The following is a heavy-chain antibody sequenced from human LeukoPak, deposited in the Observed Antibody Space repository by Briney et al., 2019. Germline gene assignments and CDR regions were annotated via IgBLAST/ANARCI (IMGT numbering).Heavy chain of an antibody. V-gene: IGHV3-7*02. CDR2: TNQDGSEK. J-gene: IGHJ3*02. D-gene: IGHD3-10*01. CDR1: GFTFSTYW. Sequence: PGGSLRLSCAASGFTFSTYWMSWLRQAPGKGLKWVANTNQDGSEKYYVDSVEGRFTISRDNAKNTLYLQMNSLRAEDTAVYYCARAGDYGSGSCAFDMWGQGTMVTVSS. CDR3: ARAGDYGSGSCAFDM.